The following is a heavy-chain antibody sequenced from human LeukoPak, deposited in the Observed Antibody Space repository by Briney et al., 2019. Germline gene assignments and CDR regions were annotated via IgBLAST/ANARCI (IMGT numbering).Heavy chain of an antibody. V-gene: IGHV3-30-3*01. Sequence: PGGSLRLSCAASGFTFSSYAMHWVRQAPGKGLEWVAVISYDGSNKYYADSVKGRFTISRDNSKNTLYLQMNSLRAEDTAVYYCASRPYSSSWQTRQPDDSSDWLFDYWGQGTLVTVSS. CDR3: ASRPYSSSWQTRQPDDSSDWLFDY. CDR1: GFTFSSYA. D-gene: IGHD6-13*01. CDR2: ISYDGSNK. J-gene: IGHJ4*02.